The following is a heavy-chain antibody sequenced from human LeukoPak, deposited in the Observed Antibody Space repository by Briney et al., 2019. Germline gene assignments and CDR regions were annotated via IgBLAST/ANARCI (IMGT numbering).Heavy chain of an antibody. CDR3: AAYMVRGPYYYYYMDV. V-gene: IGHV1-69*13. CDR1: GGTFSSYA. J-gene: IGHJ6*03. D-gene: IGHD3-10*01. CDR2: IIPIFGTA. Sequence: ASVKVSCKASGGTFSSYAISWVRQAPGQGLEWMGGIIPIFGTANYAQKFQGRVTITADESTSTAYMELSSLRSEDTAVYYCAAYMVRGPYYYYYMDVWGKGTAVTISS.